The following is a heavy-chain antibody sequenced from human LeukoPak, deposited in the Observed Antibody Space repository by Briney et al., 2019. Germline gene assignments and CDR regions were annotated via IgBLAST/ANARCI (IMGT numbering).Heavy chain of an antibody. CDR1: GFTFSNYA. V-gene: IGHV3-23*01. J-gene: IGHJ4*02. CDR3: AKDRNSEGGAAKNY. Sequence: GGSLRLSCAASGFTFSNYAISWVRQAPGKGLEWVSTISGSGGSTYYADSVKGRVSISRDNSKNTLYLQMNSLRAEDTAVYYCAKDRNSEGGAAKNYWGQGTLVTVSS. CDR2: ISGSGGST. D-gene: IGHD1-26*01.